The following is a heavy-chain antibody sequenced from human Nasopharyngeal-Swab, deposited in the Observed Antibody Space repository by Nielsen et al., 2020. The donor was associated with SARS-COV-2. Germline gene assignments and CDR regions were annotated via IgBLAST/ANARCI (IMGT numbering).Heavy chain of an antibody. D-gene: IGHD6-19*01. Sequence: WIRQPPGKGLEWVSAISGSGGGTYYADSVKGRFTISRDNSKNTLYLQMNSLRAEDTAVYYCAKLDSSGWLLFDYWGQGTLVTV. CDR3: AKLDSSGWLLFDY. CDR2: ISGSGGGT. V-gene: IGHV3-23*01. J-gene: IGHJ4*02.